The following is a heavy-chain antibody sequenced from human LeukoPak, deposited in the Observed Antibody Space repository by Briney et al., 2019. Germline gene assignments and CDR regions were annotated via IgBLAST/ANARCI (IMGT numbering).Heavy chain of an antibody. J-gene: IGHJ4*02. D-gene: IGHD3-22*01. Sequence: GGSLRLSCAASGFTFSGSAMHWVRQASGKGLEWVGRIRSKANSYATAYAASVKGRFTISRDDSKNTAYLQMNSLKTEDTAVYYCTRHPEGRPYYYDSSGYYYWGQGTLVTVSS. CDR1: GFTFSGSA. CDR2: IRSKANSYAT. V-gene: IGHV3-73*01. CDR3: TRHPEGRPYYYDSSGYYY.